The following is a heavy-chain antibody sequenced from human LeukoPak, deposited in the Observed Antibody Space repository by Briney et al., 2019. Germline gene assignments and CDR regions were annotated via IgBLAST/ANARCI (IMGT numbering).Heavy chain of an antibody. CDR2: INPNTGGT. J-gene: IGHJ2*01. V-gene: IGHV1-2*02. CDR3: ARKWGQSWYFDL. Sequence: ASVTVSCKTSGYTFFASYVHWVRQAPGQGLEWMGWINPNTGGTKYAQKFQGSVTMTRDTSITTAYMELSRLRSDDTAVYYCARKWGQSWYFDLWGPGTLVIVSS. CDR1: GYTFFASY. D-gene: IGHD1-26*01.